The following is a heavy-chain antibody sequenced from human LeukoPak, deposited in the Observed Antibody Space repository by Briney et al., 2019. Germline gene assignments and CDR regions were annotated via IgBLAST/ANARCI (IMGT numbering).Heavy chain of an antibody. CDR3: ARIDYSSSSGYFDY. CDR1: GGSTRSGRHH. J-gene: IGHJ4*02. Sequence: PSETLSLTCSVSGGSTRSGRHHWAWVRQPPGKGLEFIGSLDESGRPYYNAPLKSRVTISEDSSGKQFSLNLSSVTAADTAVYYCARIDYSSSSGYFDYWGQGTLVTVSS. V-gene: IGHV4-39*07. D-gene: IGHD6-6*01. CDR2: LDESGRP.